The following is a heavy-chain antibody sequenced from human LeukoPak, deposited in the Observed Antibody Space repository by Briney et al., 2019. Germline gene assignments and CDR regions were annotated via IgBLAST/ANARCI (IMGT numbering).Heavy chain of an antibody. CDR3: ARLAAEGFDP. V-gene: IGHV1-46*01. D-gene: IGHD6-13*01. CDR1: GYTFTSYY. CDR2: INPSGGST. Sequence: GASARVSCKASGYTFTSYYMHWVRQAPGQGLEWMGIINPSGGSTSYAQKFQGRVTMTRDTSTSTVYMELSSLRSEDTAVYYCARLAAEGFDPWGQGTLVTVSP. J-gene: IGHJ5*02.